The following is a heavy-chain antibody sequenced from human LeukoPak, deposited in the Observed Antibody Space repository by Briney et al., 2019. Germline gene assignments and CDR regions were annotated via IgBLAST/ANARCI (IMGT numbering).Heavy chain of an antibody. Sequence: GNSLRLSCAASGFPFSGSGMHWVRQAPGKGLEWVAVVWYDGSHQYYADSVKGRFTISRDNSKNTVDLQMNSLRAEDTAVYYCARNKSTMVRGVISYHFDYWGQGTLVTVSS. CDR2: VWYDGSHQ. D-gene: IGHD3-10*01. CDR1: GFPFSGSG. CDR3: ARNKSTMVRGVISYHFDY. J-gene: IGHJ4*02. V-gene: IGHV3-33*01.